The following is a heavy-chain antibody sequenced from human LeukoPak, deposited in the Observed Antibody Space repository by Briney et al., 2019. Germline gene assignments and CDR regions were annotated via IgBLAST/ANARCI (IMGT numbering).Heavy chain of an antibody. D-gene: IGHD6-6*01. CDR3: VKRPGSSSSGTFEY. CDR1: GFSFSNYA. CDR2: IGGSGADT. Sequence: PGGSLRLSCAPSGFSFSNYAMSWVRQAPGKGLEWVSSIGGSGADTYYPDSVKGRFTISRDNSKNTLFLQMNSLKDEDTAVYCCVKRPGSSSSGTFEYWGQGTLVTVSS. J-gene: IGHJ4*02. V-gene: IGHV3-23*01.